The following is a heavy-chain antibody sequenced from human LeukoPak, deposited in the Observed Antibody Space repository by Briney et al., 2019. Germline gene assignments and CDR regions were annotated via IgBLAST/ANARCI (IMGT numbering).Heavy chain of an antibody. D-gene: IGHD2-15*01. J-gene: IGHJ4*02. CDR1: GLTLSRYW. CDR2: ISSSGGYT. CDR3: ARGDDIVVVVAAQGGYFDY. Sequence: GGSLRLSCAASGLTLSRYWMTWVRQAPGKGLEWVATISSSGGYTYYADSVKGRFTISRDNSKNTLYLQMNSLRAEDTAVYYCARGDDIVVVVAAQGGYFDYWGQGTLVTVSS. V-gene: IGHV3-21*01.